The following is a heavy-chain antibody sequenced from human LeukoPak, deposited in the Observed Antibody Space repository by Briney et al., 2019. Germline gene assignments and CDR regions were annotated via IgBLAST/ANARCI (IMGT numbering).Heavy chain of an antibody. CDR1: GFTFSSFA. D-gene: IGHD6-19*01. V-gene: IGHV3-23*01. Sequence: PGGSLRLSCSASGFTFSSFAMNWVRQAPGKGLEWVSIISGYGDTTYYTDSVRGRFTISRDNAKNSLYLQMNSLRAEDTAVYYCARSKQWLVPVYYYYYMDVWGKGTTVTISS. CDR2: ISGYGDTT. CDR3: ARSKQWLVPVYYYYYMDV. J-gene: IGHJ6*03.